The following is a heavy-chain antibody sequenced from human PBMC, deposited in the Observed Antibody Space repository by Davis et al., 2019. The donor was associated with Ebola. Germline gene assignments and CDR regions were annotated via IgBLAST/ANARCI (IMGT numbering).Heavy chain of an antibody. Sequence: LSLTCAVYGGSFSGYYWSWIRQPPGKGLEWIGEINHSGSTNYNPSLKSRVTMSVDTSKNQFSLKLSSVTAADTAVYYCAGEEVAHRYSSSRGPFDYWGQGTLVTVSS. CDR2: INHSGST. CDR1: GGSFSGYY. V-gene: IGHV4-34*01. D-gene: IGHD6-6*01. J-gene: IGHJ4*02. CDR3: AGEEVAHRYSSSRGPFDY.